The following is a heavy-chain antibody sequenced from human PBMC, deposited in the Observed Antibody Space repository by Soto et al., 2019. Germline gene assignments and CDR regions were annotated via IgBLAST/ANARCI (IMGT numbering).Heavy chain of an antibody. V-gene: IGHV3-13*01. J-gene: IGHJ6*02. CDR1: GFTFRTFD. Sequence: PGGSLRLSCAASGFTFRTFDIHWVRQSTGKGLDWVSTIDSSGYTYFPDSVKGRFTISRDFAENSLYLHLHSLGVEDTAVYFCARGVSIFHGFDVWGQGTTVTVSS. CDR2: IDSSGYT. D-gene: IGHD3-3*01. CDR3: ARGVSIFHGFDV.